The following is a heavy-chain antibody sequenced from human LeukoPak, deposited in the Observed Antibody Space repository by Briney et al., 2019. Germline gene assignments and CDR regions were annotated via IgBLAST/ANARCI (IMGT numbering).Heavy chain of an antibody. J-gene: IGHJ6*03. CDR3: ARGLYSSGWHGYYYYMDV. Sequence: ASVKVSCKASGYTFTGYYMHWVRQAPGQGLEWMGWINPNSGGTNYAQKFQGRVTMTRDTSISTAYMELSRLRSDDTAVYYCARGLYSSGWHGYYYYMDVWGKGTTVTISS. CDR2: INPNSGGT. CDR1: GYTFTGYY. V-gene: IGHV1-2*02. D-gene: IGHD6-19*01.